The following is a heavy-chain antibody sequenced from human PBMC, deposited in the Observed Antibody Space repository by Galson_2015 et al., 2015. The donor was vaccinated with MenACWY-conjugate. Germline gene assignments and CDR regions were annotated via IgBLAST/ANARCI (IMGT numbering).Heavy chain of an antibody. CDR3: ATGHCSGDKCYPTSY. Sequence: SVKVSCKASGGTFSTYTITWVRQAPGLGLEWMGRIIPIAGATNYAQKFQGRVSITADKSTRTSYMELSGLRSEDTAIYYCATGHCSGDKCYPTSYWGQGTLVSVSS. CDR1: GGTFSTYT. D-gene: IGHD2-8*02. CDR2: IIPIAGAT. J-gene: IGHJ4*02. V-gene: IGHV1-69*08.